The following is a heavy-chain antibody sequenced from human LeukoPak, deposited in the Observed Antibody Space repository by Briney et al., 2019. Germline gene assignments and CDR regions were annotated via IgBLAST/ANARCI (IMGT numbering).Heavy chain of an antibody. V-gene: IGHV3-23*01. Sequence: GGSLRLSCAASGFTFSSYAMSWVRQAPGKGLEWVSAISGSDGSTYYADSVKGRFTISRDNSKNTLYLQMNSLRAEDTAVYYCAKVADDYGDYDWFDPWGQGTLVTVSS. CDR1: GFTFSSYA. CDR2: ISGSDGST. D-gene: IGHD4-17*01. CDR3: AKVADDYGDYDWFDP. J-gene: IGHJ5*02.